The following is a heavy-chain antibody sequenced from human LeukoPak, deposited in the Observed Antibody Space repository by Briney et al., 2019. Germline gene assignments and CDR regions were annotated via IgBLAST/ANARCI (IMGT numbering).Heavy chain of an antibody. Sequence: ASVKVSCKASGYTSTGYYMNWVRQAPGQGLEWMGWINPNSGGSNYAQKFHGRVTMTRDTSISTVYMELSRLRSDDTAVYYCARARDYYGSGSYRFYFDSWGQGTLVTVSS. D-gene: IGHD3-10*01. CDR2: INPNSGGS. CDR3: ARARDYYGSGSYRFYFDS. J-gene: IGHJ4*02. V-gene: IGHV1-2*02. CDR1: GYTSTGYY.